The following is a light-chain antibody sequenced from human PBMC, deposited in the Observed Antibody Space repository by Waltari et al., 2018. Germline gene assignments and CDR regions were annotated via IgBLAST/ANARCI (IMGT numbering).Light chain of an antibody. CDR3: SSYAGSNNAV. CDR1: RSAVGGYDH. Sequence: QSALTQPPSPSGSPGQSLTISCTATRSAVGGYDHATWYQHHPGKAPKPVIYEVSKRPSGVPDRFSGSKSGNAASLTVSGLQAEDEADYYCSSYAGSNNAVFGGGTHLTVL. CDR2: EVS. V-gene: IGLV2-8*01. J-gene: IGLJ7*01.